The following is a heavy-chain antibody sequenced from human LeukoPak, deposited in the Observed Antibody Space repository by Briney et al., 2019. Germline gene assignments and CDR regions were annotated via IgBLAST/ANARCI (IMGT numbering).Heavy chain of an antibody. V-gene: IGHV3-74*01. CDR3: ARVRTGSVGYYGMDV. CDR1: GLTISNYW. CDR2: INSDGSIT. Sequence: PGGSLRLSCAASGLTISNYWMHWVRQAPGKGLVWVSRINSDGSITNYADSVEGRFTISRDNAKNTLYLQMNSLRAEDTAVYYCARVRTGSVGYYGMDVWGHGTTVTVSS. D-gene: IGHD1-26*01. J-gene: IGHJ6*02.